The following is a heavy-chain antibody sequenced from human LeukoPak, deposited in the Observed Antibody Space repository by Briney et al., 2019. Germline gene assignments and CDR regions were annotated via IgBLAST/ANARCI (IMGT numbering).Heavy chain of an antibody. J-gene: IGHJ4*02. D-gene: IGHD3-22*01. CDR2: IYYSGST. CDR3: ARDSVSSGYYYDY. Sequence: SETLSLTCTVSDYSISNTYYWGWIRQPPGKGLEWIGSIYYSGSTYYNPSLKSRVTISVDTSKNQFSLKLSSVTAADTAVYYCARDSVSSGYYYDYWGQGTLVTVSS. CDR1: DYSISNTYY. V-gene: IGHV4-38-2*02.